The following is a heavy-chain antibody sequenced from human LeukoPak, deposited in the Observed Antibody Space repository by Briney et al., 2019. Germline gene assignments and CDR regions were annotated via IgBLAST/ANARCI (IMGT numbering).Heavy chain of an antibody. Sequence: GGSLRLSCAASGCTFSSYAMIWVRQAPGKGLEWVSSISPTSGYIYYADSVKGRFTISRDNAENSLYLLMNSLRAEDTAVYYCAREGPTAALFDYWGQGTQVTVSS. CDR3: AREGPTAALFDY. CDR2: ISPTSGYI. V-gene: IGHV3-21*01. J-gene: IGHJ4*02. CDR1: GCTFSSYA. D-gene: IGHD4-17*01.